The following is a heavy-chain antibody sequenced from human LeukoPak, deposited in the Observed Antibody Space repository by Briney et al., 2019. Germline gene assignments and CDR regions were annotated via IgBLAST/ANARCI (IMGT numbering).Heavy chain of an antibody. CDR3: ARDSTYYYDSGSSGPHYFDN. V-gene: IGHV3-30*01. J-gene: IGHJ4*02. CDR2: ISSGGTYE. Sequence: GGSLRLSCVASGFTFSNYAMHWVRQAPGKGLEWVSLISSGGTYEYYADSVKGRFTIPRDNSKNTLYLQLNSLRAEDTAVYYCARDSTYYYDSGSSGPHYFDNWGQGTLVTVSS. D-gene: IGHD3-10*01. CDR1: GFTFSNYA.